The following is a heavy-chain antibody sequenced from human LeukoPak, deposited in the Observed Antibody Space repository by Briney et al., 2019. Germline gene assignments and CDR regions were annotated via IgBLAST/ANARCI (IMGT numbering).Heavy chain of an antibody. CDR2: IYSGGST. CDR1: GFTVSSNY. CDR3: ACGSYRVRDAFDI. V-gene: IGHV3-53*01. Sequence: PGGSLRLSCAASGFTVSSNYMSWVRQAPGKGLEWVSVIYSGGSTYYADSVKGRFTISRDNSKNTLYLQMNSLRAEDTAVYYCACGSYRVRDAFDIWGQGTMVTVSS. J-gene: IGHJ3*02. D-gene: IGHD1-26*01.